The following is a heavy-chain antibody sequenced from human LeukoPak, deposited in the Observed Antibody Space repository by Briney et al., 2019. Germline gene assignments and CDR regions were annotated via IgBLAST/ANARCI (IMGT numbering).Heavy chain of an antibody. CDR1: GFAFSSYP. J-gene: IGHJ4*02. V-gene: IGHV3-23*01. Sequence: GGSLRLSCAASGFAFSSYPMTWVRQAPGKGLEWVSTIGSSNGDTHYADSVKGRFTISRDNSKNTLFLQMNSLRAEDTAVYYCAKYYSTSGSSGGRVFDYWDQGTLVTVSS. CDR3: AKYYSTSGSSGGRVFDY. CDR2: IGSSNGDT. D-gene: IGHD3-10*01.